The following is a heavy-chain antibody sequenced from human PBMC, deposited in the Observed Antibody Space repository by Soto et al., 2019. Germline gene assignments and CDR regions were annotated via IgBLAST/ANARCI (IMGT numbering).Heavy chain of an antibody. Sequence: QVQLVESGGGVVQPGRSLRLSCAASGFTFSSYAMHWVRQAPGKGLAWVAVISYDGSNKYYADSVKGRFTISRHNSKNTLYLQINSLRAEHTAVYYCAIGEERIFDSWGQGTLVTVS. CDR1: GFTFSSYA. CDR2: ISYDGSNK. J-gene: IGHJ4*02. CDR3: AIGEERIFDS. V-gene: IGHV3-30-3*01. D-gene: IGHD1-1*01.